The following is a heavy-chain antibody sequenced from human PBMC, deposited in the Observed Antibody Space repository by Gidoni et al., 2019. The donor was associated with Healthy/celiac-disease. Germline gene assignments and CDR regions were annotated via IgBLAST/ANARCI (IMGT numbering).Heavy chain of an antibody. J-gene: IGHJ4*02. V-gene: IGHV3-33*01. CDR2: IWYDGSNK. D-gene: IGHD3-22*01. CDR1: GFTFSSYG. Sequence: QVQLVESGGGVVQPGRSLRLSCAASGFTFSSYGMHWVRQAPGKGLEWVAVIWYDGSNKYYADSVKGRFTISRDNSKNTLYLQMNSLRAEDTAVYYCARERSYYYDSSGYWTLFDYWGQGTLVTVSS. CDR3: ARERSYYYDSSGYWTLFDY.